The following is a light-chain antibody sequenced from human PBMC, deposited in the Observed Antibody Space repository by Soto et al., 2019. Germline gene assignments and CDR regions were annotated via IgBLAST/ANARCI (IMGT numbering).Light chain of an antibody. V-gene: IGLV2-14*01. Sequence: LTHPASVSGSPGQTITISCPGTSIDVGAYNYVSWYQQHPGKAPKLMIYEVSNRPSGVSDRFSGSKSGNTASLTISGLKAADEADYYCSSTRNTDSLVFGTGTKVTVL. CDR2: EVS. CDR3: SSTRNTDSLV. CDR1: SIDVGAYNY. J-gene: IGLJ1*01.